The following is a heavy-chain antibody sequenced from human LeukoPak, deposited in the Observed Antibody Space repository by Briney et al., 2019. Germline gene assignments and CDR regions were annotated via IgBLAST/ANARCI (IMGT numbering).Heavy chain of an antibody. J-gene: IGHJ4*02. CDR1: GYTLTELS. Sequence: ASVKVSCKVSGYTLTELSMHWVRQAPGKGLEWMGGFDPEDGETIYAQKFQGRVTMTEDTSTDTAYMELSSLRSEDTAVYYCATDNQLPARYDYWGQGTLVTVSS. CDR2: FDPEDGET. CDR3: ATDNQLPARYDY. D-gene: IGHD2-2*01. V-gene: IGHV1-24*01.